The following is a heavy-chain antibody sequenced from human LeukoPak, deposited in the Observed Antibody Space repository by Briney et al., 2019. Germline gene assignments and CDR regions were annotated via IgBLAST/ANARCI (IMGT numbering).Heavy chain of an antibody. V-gene: IGHV3-23*01. CDR1: GFTFSSYA. J-gene: IGHJ4*02. CDR3: AKDYYDSSGYYFGSQSDY. Sequence: GGSLRLSCAASGFTFSSYAMSWVRQAPGKGLEWVSAISGSGGSTYYADSVKGRFTISRDNSKNTLYLQMNSLRAEDKAVYYCAKDYYDSSGYYFGSQSDYWGQGTLVTVSS. CDR2: ISGSGGST. D-gene: IGHD3-22*01.